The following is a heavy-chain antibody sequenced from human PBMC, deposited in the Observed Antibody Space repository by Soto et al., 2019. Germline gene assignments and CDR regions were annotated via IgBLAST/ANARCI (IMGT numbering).Heavy chain of an antibody. D-gene: IGHD6-13*01. Sequence: QVQLVESGGGVVQPGRSLRLSCAASGFTFSSYAMHWDRQAPGKGLEWVAVISYDGSNKYYADSVKGRFTISRDNSKNTLYLQMNSLRAEDTAVYYCAREEGDSSSWYFDYWGQGTLVTVSS. CDR3: AREEGDSSSWYFDY. V-gene: IGHV3-30-3*01. J-gene: IGHJ4*02. CDR1: GFTFSSYA. CDR2: ISYDGSNK.